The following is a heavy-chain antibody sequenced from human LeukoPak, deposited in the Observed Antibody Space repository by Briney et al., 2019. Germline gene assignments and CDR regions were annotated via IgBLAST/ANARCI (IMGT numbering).Heavy chain of an antibody. CDR3: ARGWELMTFDY. D-gene: IGHD1-26*01. CDR2: IYYSGST. V-gene: IGHV4-39*07. CDR1: GGSISSSIYY. J-gene: IGHJ4*02. Sequence: SETLSLTCSVSGGSISSSIYYWGWIRQPPGKGLEWIGSIYYSGSTYYNPSLKSRVTISVDTSKNQFSLKLSSVTAADTAVYYCARGWELMTFDYWGQGTLVTVSS.